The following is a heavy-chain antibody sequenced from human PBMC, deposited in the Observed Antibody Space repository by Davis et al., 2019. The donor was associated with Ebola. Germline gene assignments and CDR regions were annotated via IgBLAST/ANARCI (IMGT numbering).Heavy chain of an antibody. D-gene: IGHD3-22*01. Sequence: ASVKVSCKSSGYTFTGYYMHWVRQAPGQGLEWMGRINPNSGGTNYAQKFQGRVTMTRDTSISIAYMELSRLRSDDTAVYYCARVYYDREDYWGQGTLVTVSS. V-gene: IGHV1-2*06. CDR1: GYTFTGYY. CDR3: ARVYYDREDY. CDR2: INPNSGGT. J-gene: IGHJ4*02.